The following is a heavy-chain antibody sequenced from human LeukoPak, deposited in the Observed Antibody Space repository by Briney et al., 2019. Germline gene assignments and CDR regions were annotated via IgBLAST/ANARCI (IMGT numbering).Heavy chain of an antibody. CDR2: IYYSGST. V-gene: IGHV4-59*01. J-gene: IGHJ4*02. CDR1: GGSISSYY. D-gene: IGHD2-15*01. CDR3: ANIYCSGGSCYPDY. Sequence: SETLSLTCTVSGGSISSYYWSWIRQPPGKGLEWIGYIYYSGSTNYNPSLKSRVTISVDTSKNQFSLKLSSVTAADTAVYYCANIYCSGGSCYPDYWGQGTLVTVSS.